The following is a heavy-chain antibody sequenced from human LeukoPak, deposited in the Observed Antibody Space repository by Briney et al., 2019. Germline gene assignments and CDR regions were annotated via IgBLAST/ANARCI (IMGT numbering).Heavy chain of an antibody. CDR1: GYSFTSYW. CDR2: IYPGDSDT. V-gene: IGHV5-51*01. J-gene: IGHJ2*01. D-gene: IGHD4-11*01. CDR3: ARHGDATTVTTWYFDL. Sequence: GESLKISCKGSGYSFTSYWIGWVRHMPGKGLEWMGIIYPGDSDTRYSPSFQGQVTISADKSISTAYLQWSSLKASDTAMYYCARHGDATTVTTWYFDLWGRGTLVTVSS.